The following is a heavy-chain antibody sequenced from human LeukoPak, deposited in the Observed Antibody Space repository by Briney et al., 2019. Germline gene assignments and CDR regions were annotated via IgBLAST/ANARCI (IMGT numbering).Heavy chain of an antibody. J-gene: IGHJ4*02. V-gene: IGHV3-30-3*01. D-gene: IGHD6-19*01. CDR3: ARGYSSGWYYFDY. Sequence: GRSLRLSCAASGFTFSSYAMHWVRQAPGKGLEWVAVISYDGSNKYYADSVKGRFTISRDNSKNTLYMQMNSLRAEDTAVYYCARGYSSGWYYFDYWGQGTLVTVSS. CDR1: GFTFSSYA. CDR2: ISYDGSNK.